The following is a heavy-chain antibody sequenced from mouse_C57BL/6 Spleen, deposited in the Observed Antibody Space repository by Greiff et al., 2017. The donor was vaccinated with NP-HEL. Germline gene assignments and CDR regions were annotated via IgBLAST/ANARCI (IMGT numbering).Heavy chain of an antibody. CDR1: GYTFTSYW. J-gene: IGHJ3*01. CDR2: IDPSDSYT. D-gene: IGHD1-1*01. Sequence: QVQLKQPGAELVKPGASVKLSCKASGYTFTSYWMQWVKQRPGQGLEWIGEIDPSDSYTNYNQKFKGKATLTVDTSSSTAYMQLSSLTSEDSAVYYCAGYGSSYAWFAYWGQGTLVTVSA. V-gene: IGHV1-50*01. CDR3: AGYGSSYAWFAY.